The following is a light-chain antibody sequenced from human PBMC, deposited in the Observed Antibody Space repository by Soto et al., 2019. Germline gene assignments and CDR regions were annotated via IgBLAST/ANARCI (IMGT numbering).Light chain of an antibody. CDR2: AAS. CDR3: QKYNSAPWT. Sequence: DIQMTQSQSSLSSSLGDRVTITCRASQGISNYLAWYQQKPGKVPKLLIYAASTLQSGVPSRFSGSGSGTDVTLTISSLQNEDGATYYCQKYNSAPWTFGQGTKVDIK. J-gene: IGKJ1*01. CDR1: QGISNY. V-gene: IGKV1-27*01.